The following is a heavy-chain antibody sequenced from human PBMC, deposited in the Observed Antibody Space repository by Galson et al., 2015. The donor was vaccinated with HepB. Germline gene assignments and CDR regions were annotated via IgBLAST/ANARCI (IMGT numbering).Heavy chain of an antibody. CDR1: GGSISSGGYY. CDR3: ARDGVSYDFWSGPSGPNWFLP. Sequence: TLSLTCTVSGGSISSGGYYWSWIRQHPGKGLEWIGYIYYSGSTYYNPSLKSRVTISVDTSKNQFSLKLSSVTAADTAVYYCARDGVSYDFWSGPSGPNWFLPWCHRTLVTVSS. J-gene: IGHJ5*02. V-gene: IGHV4-31*03. CDR2: IYYSGST. D-gene: IGHD3-3*01.